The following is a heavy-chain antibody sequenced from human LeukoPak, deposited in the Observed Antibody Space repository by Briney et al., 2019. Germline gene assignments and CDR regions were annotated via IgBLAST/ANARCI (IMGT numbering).Heavy chain of an antibody. CDR1: GVSISSYY. J-gene: IGHJ4*02. Sequence: PSETLSLTCTGSGVSISSYYWSWIRQPAGKGLEWIGRIYTSGSTNDNPSLKSRVTMSVDTSKNQFSLKLSSVTAADTAVYYCAREDYYGSGSHHSYFDYWGQGTLVTVSS. D-gene: IGHD3-10*01. CDR2: IYTSGST. CDR3: AREDYYGSGSHHSYFDY. V-gene: IGHV4-4*07.